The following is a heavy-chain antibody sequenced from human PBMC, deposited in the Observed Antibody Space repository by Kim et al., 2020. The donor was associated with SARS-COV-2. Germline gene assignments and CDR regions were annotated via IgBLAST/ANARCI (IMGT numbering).Heavy chain of an antibody. CDR2: IRGSGGST. CDR1: GFTFSSYA. V-gene: IGHV3-23*01. Sequence: GGSLRLSCAASGFTFSSYAMSWVRQSPGKGLEWVSAIRGSGGSTYYAASVKGRFTISRDNSKNTQYLQMNSLRAEDTAVYYCAKNRDGYLEYWGQGTLVTVSS. CDR3: AKNRDGYLEY. J-gene: IGHJ4*02.